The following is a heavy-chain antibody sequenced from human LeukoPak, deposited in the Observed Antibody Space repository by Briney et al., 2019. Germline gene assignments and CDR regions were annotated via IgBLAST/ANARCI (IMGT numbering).Heavy chain of an antibody. V-gene: IGHV4-59*07. D-gene: IGHD5-24*01. CDR1: GGSISSYY. Sequence: SDTLSLICTVSGGSISSYYWSWIRQPPGKGLEWIGYIYYSGSINYNPSLKSRVTISVDTSKNQFSLKLSTVTAADTAVYYCARVRSRDGLDYWGQGTLVTVSS. CDR2: IYYSGSI. CDR3: ARVRSRDGLDY. J-gene: IGHJ4*02.